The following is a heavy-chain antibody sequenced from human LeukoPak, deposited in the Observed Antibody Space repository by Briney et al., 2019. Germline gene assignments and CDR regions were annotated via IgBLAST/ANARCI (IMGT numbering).Heavy chain of an antibody. CDR2: TIPIFGTA. V-gene: IGHV1-69*05. Sequence: SVEVSCKASGGTFSSYAISWVRQAPGQGLEWMGGTIPIFGTANYAQKFQGRVTITTDESTSTAYMELSSLRSEDTAVYYRAYSGYDSTGDFCDYWGQGTLVTVSS. D-gene: IGHD5-12*01. CDR3: AYSGYDSTGDFCDY. J-gene: IGHJ4*02. CDR1: GGTFSSYA.